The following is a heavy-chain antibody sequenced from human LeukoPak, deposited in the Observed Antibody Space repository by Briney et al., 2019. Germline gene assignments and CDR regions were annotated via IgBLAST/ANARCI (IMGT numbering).Heavy chain of an antibody. Sequence: GGSLRLSCAASGDTVGDCGMSWDRQRPGTGLELVCGINWNGGSTGYAKSVKSRFTISRDNAKNALYLKMNSLRAEDTALYYCARGDSIFGGVIIPDAFDIWGQGTMVTVSS. D-gene: IGHD3-3*01. CDR1: GDTVGDCG. CDR3: ARGDSIFGGVIIPDAFDI. J-gene: IGHJ3*02. CDR2: INWNGGST. V-gene: IGHV3-20*04.